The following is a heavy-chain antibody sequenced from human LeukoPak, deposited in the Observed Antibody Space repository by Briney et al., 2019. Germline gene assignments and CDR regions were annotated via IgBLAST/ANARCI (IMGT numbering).Heavy chain of an antibody. CDR2: IYYSGST. J-gene: IGHJ4*02. D-gene: IGHD6-13*01. CDR3: ARDGGAADIFDY. Sequence: SETLSLTCTVSCGSISSSSYYWGWIRQPPGKGLDWIGSIYYSGSTYYNPSLKSRVTISVDTSKNQFSLKLRSVTAADTAVYYCARDGGAADIFDYWGQGTLVTVSS. CDR1: CGSISSSSYY. V-gene: IGHV4-39*07.